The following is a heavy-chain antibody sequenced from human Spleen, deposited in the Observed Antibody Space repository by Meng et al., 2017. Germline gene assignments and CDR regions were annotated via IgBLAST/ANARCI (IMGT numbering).Heavy chain of an antibody. J-gene: IGHJ5*02. D-gene: IGHD5-18*01. Sequence: ESGPRLATLSATLTLSCFVAGGSILSGDWCSWVRQYPVKGLEWIWYNFYTGSTTYNPSHKRRVTISVDKSKHQFSLILTSVTAADTATYYCAGVDVDTGVPSWGQGTLVTVSS. CDR3: AGVDVDTGVPS. CDR2: NFYTGST. V-gene: IGHV4-4*02. CDR1: GGSILSGDW.